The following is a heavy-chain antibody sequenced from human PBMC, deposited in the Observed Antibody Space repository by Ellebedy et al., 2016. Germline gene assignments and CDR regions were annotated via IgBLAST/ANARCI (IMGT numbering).Heavy chain of an antibody. CDR3: ASIRTVLDY. J-gene: IGHJ4*02. D-gene: IGHD3-10*01. CDR2: IYNNGAT. CDR1: GFTVSSNY. V-gene: IGHV3-66*01. Sequence: LSLTCAASGFTVSSNYMSWVRQAPGKGLEWLSAIYNNGATYYADSVKGRFSISRDNSKNTLYLQMNSLRAEDTAVYYCASIRTVLDYWGQGTLVIVSS.